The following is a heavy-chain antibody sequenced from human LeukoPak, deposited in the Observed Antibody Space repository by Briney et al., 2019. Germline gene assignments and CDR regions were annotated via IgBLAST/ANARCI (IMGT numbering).Heavy chain of an antibody. J-gene: IGHJ4*02. CDR2: ISGSGGST. CDR1: GFTFSSYA. Sequence: GGSLRLSCAASGFTFSSYAMSWVRQAPGKGLEWVSAISGSGGSTYYADSVKGRFTISRDNSKNTLYLQMNSLRAEDTAVYYCAGGSTVTREIDYWGQGTLVTVSS. V-gene: IGHV3-23*01. D-gene: IGHD4-17*01. CDR3: AGGSTVTREIDY.